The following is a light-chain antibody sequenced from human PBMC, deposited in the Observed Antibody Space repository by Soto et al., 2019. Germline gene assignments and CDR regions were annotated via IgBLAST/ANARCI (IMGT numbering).Light chain of an antibody. CDR2: DAS. CDR1: QSVSSN. J-gene: IGKJ1*01. CDR3: QQYGSSGT. Sequence: EIVMTQSPATLSVSPGETATVSCRASQSVSSNLAWYQQRPGQAPRLLIYDASTRPTGIPARFSGSGSGTDFTLTISRLEPEDFAVYYCQQYGSSGTFGQGTKVDIK. V-gene: IGKV3D-15*01.